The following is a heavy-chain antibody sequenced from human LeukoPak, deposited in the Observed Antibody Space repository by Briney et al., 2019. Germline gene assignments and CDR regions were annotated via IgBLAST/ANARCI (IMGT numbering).Heavy chain of an antibody. Sequence: ASVTVSCKASGYTFTSNGISWVRQAPGQGLEWMGWISANSGNTHYAHKFQGRVMLTTDTLTATAYMELRDLTSDETAVYYLPRDQRHAFDIWGQGTMVTVSS. V-gene: IGHV1-18*01. CDR3: PRDQRHAFDI. J-gene: IGHJ3*02. CDR1: GYTFTSNG. CDR2: ISANSGNT.